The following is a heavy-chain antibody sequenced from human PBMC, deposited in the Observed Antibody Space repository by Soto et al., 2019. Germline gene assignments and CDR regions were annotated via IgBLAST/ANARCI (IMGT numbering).Heavy chain of an antibody. Sequence: GASVKVSCKASGVTFNRQDMRWVRQAPGQGPEWMGGIIPMFGTPHYAEKFQDRVTITADESTGTAYLELSSLTSEDTAVYYCATSEGGDGYSFDYWGPGTLVTVSS. D-gene: IGHD3-16*01. CDR3: ATSEGGDGYSFDY. J-gene: IGHJ4*02. V-gene: IGHV1-69*13. CDR1: GVTFNRQD. CDR2: IIPMFGTP.